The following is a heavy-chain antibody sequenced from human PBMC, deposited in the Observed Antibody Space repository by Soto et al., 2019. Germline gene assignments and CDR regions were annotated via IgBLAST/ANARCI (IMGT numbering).Heavy chain of an antibody. J-gene: IGHJ4*02. D-gene: IGHD3-22*01. CDR2: ISKSDYT. CDR3: AREDSIIIPDVSDF. Sequence: GGSLRLSCTVSGFAFNNYGINWVRQAPGKGLEWVSSISKSDYTYYSDSVKGRFTISRDNAKNSVSLQMNTLRVEDTAVYYCAREDSIIIPDVSDFWGQGTLVTVSS. CDR1: GFAFNNYG. V-gene: IGHV3-21*01.